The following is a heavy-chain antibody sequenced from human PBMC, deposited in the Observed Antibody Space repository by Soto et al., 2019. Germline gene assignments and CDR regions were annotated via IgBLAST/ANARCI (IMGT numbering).Heavy chain of an antibody. CDR1: GFTFSSYG. CDR3: AKWNGGFDY. J-gene: IGHJ4*02. Sequence: GGSLRLSCAASGFTFSSYGMHWVRQAPGKGLVWVVVISYVGSYKYYADSVKGRFTISRDNSKNMLYLQMNSLRAEDTAVYYCAKWNGGFDYWGQGTLVTVSS. V-gene: IGHV3-30*18. D-gene: IGHD3-16*01. CDR2: ISYVGSYK.